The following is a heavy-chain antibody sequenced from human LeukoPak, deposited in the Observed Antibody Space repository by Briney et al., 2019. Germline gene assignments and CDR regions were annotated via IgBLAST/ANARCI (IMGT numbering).Heavy chain of an antibody. CDR1: GGSISNYY. D-gene: IGHD6-13*01. CDR2: VHYSGNT. CDR3: ARGLSNSWYLFDY. Sequence: SETLSLTCSVSGGSISNYYWSWIRQPPGKGLEWIGYVHYSGNTNYNPSLKSRLTISVDTSKNQFSLMLSSVSAADTALYYSARGLSNSWYLFDYWGQGTLVTVSS. V-gene: IGHV4-59*01. J-gene: IGHJ4*02.